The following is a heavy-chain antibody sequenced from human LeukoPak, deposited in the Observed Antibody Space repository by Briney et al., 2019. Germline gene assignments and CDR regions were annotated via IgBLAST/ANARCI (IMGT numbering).Heavy chain of an antibody. CDR1: GFTFRSYA. CDR2: ISGSGDST. D-gene: IGHD1-7*01. Sequence: GGSLRLSCAASGFTFRSYAMSWVRHAPGKGLEWVSAISGSGDSTYYADSVKGRFTISRDNSKSTLYLQMNSLRGEAAAVYYCANEGRNCNYAYIYWSQRTLVTVSS. CDR3: ANEGRNCNYAYIY. J-gene: IGHJ4*02. V-gene: IGHV3-23*01.